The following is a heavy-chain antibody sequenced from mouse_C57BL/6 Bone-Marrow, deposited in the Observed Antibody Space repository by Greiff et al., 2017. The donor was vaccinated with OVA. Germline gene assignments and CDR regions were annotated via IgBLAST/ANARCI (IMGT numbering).Heavy chain of an antibody. CDR1: GFTFSSYA. J-gene: IGHJ2*01. Sequence: EVMLVESGEGLVKPGGSLKLSCAASGFTFSSYAMSWVRQTPEKRLEWVAYISSGGDYIYYADTVKGRFTISRDNARNTLYLQMSSLKSEDTAMYSCTRDGNYGSFDYWGQGTTLTVSS. D-gene: IGHD2-1*01. V-gene: IGHV5-9-1*02. CDR3: TRDGNYGSFDY. CDR2: ISSGGDYI.